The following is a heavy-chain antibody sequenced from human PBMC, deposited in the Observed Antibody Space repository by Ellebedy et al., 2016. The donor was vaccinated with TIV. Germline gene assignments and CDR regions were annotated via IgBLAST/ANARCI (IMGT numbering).Heavy chain of an antibody. CDR3: ARWGGYCTPATCHPSLFDT. J-gene: IGHJ5*02. Sequence: AASVKVSCKASGYNFAHYGVSWVRQAPGQGLEWMGWTFAYSANTDWAQKFQGRVTMTTDPSTSTAFLEVTSLRSDDTAVYYCARWGGYCTPATCHPSLFDTWGQGTLVTVSS. D-gene: IGHD2-8*01. V-gene: IGHV1-18*01. CDR2: TFAYSANT. CDR1: GYNFAHYG.